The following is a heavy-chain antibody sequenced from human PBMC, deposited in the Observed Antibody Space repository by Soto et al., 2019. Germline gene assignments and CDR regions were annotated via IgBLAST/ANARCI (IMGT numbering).Heavy chain of an antibody. D-gene: IGHD3-22*01. CDR2: TIPMFGTT. V-gene: IGHV1-69*12. J-gene: IGHJ6*02. Sequence: QVQLVQSGAEVKKPESSVRVSCKASGGTFNSYAITWVRQAPGQGLEWMGGTIPMFGTTNYAEKFQGRVTIIADESTNTAYMALSSLTSEDTAVYYCTRCGIRDHSTGYYLGIDGMDVWGQGTTVIVSS. CDR1: GGTFNSYA. CDR3: TRCGIRDHSTGYYLGIDGMDV.